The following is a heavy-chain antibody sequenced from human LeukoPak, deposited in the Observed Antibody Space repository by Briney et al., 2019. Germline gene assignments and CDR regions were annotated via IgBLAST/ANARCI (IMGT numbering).Heavy chain of an antibody. Sequence: SETLSLTCTVSGGSISSYYWSWIRQPPGKGLEWIGYIYYSGSTNYNPSLKSRVTISVDTPKNQFSLKLSSVTAADTAVYYCARGSTMVRGVPTFDYWGQGTLVTVSS. CDR2: IYYSGST. D-gene: IGHD3-10*01. V-gene: IGHV4-59*01. J-gene: IGHJ4*02. CDR3: ARGSTMVRGVPTFDY. CDR1: GGSISSYY.